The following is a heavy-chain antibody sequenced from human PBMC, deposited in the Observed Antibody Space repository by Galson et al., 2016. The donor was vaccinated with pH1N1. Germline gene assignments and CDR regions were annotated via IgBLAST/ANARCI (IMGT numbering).Heavy chain of an antibody. J-gene: IGHJ3*02. CDR1: GGSFSGHY. CDR3: ARHSTSGFPGIEVAARRRPFDI. CDR2: ISHSGRS. D-gene: IGHD6-19*01. V-gene: IGHV4-34*01. Sequence: SETLSLTCALYGGSFSGHYWSWIRQSPGKGLEWIGEISHSGRSDYNPSLEGRVTVSIDTSMNRFSLNLMSVAAADTAVYYCARHSTSGFPGIEVAARRRPFDIWGPGTMVIVSS.